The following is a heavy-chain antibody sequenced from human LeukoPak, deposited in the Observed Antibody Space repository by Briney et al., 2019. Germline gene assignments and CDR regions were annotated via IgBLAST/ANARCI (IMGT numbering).Heavy chain of an antibody. J-gene: IGHJ3*02. D-gene: IGHD3-3*02. CDR1: GGSFSGYY. CDR2: INHSGST. CDR3: AGGINVASAFDI. V-gene: IGHV4-34*01. Sequence: PSETLSLTCAVYGGSFSGYYWSWIRQPPGKGLEWIGEINHSGSTNYNPSLKSRVTISVDTSKNQFSLKLSSVTAADTAVYYCAGGINVASAFDIWGQGTMVTVSS.